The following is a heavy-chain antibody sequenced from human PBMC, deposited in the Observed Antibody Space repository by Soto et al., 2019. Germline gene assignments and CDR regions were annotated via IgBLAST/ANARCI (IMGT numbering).Heavy chain of an antibody. V-gene: IGHV3-9*01. CDR2: ISWNSGSI. CDR1: GFTFDDYA. CDR3: AKDITGALVELWS. J-gene: IGHJ4*02. Sequence: GGSLRLSCAASGFTFDDYAMHWVRQAPGKGLEWVSGISWNSGSIGYADSVKGRFTISRDNAKNSLYLQMNSLRAEDTALYYCAKDITGALVELWSWGQGTLVTVSS. D-gene: IGHD1-7*01.